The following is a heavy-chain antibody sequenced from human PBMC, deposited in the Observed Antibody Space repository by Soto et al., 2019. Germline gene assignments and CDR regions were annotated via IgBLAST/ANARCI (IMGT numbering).Heavy chain of an antibody. V-gene: IGHV1-18*01. Sequence: ASVKVSCKASGYTFTSYGISWVRQAPGQGLEWMGWINAGNGATKYSQKFQDRVTMARDTSANTAFMELSSLRSEDTAVYYCARGSAAAGPYYFDYWAQGTLVTVSS. CDR3: ARGSAAAGPYYFDY. J-gene: IGHJ4*02. CDR1: GYTFTSYG. CDR2: INAGNGAT. D-gene: IGHD6-13*01.